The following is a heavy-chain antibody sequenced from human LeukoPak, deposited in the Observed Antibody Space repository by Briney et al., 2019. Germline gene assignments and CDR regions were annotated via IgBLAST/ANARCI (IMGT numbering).Heavy chain of an antibody. CDR3: AKMGGNIDY. J-gene: IGHJ4*02. D-gene: IGHD4-23*01. V-gene: IGHV3-23*01. Sequence: PGGSLRLSCAASGFTFSSYAMSWVRQAPGKGLEWISAISASGSNTYYADSVKGRFTISRDNSKNTLYLQMNSLRAEDTAVYYCAKMGGNIDYWGQGTLVTVSS. CDR1: GFTFSSYA. CDR2: ISASGSNT.